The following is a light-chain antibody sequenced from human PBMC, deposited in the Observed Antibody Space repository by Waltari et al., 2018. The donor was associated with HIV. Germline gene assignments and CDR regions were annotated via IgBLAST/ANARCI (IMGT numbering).Light chain of an antibody. CDR3: QQYGGSPGT. J-gene: IGKJ1*01. V-gene: IGKV3-20*01. CDR2: DTS. Sequence: EFVLTQSPGTLSLSPGERATLSCRASQSVSSNYLAWYQQKPGQAPRLLIYDTSYRATGIPDRFSGSGSGTDFTLTISRLEPEDFAVYYCQQYGGSPGTFGQGTKVEIE. CDR1: QSVSSNY.